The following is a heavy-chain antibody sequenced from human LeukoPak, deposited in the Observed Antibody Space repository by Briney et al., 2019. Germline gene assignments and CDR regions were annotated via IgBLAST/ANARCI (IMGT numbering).Heavy chain of an antibody. CDR2: ISSSSSYI. V-gene: IGHV3-21*01. Sequence: GGSLRLSCAASGFTFSSYSMNWVRQPPGKGLEWVSSISSSSSYIYYADSVKGRFTISRDNAKNSLYLQMNSLRAEDTAVYYCARLAFPHRGPTDYWGQGTLVTVSS. J-gene: IGHJ4*02. CDR1: GFTFSSYS. CDR3: ARLAFPHRGPTDY.